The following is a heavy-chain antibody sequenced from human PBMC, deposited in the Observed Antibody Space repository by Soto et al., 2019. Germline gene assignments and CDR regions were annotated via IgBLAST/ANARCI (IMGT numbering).Heavy chain of an antibody. CDR2: IYYTGST. Sequence: SETLSLTCTVSGDSINSNYWTWIRQSPGKGLEWIGYIYYTGSTNYSPSLNSRVTISVDTSKNQFSLEPNSVTAADTAVYYCAREVLVGPARYFDYWGQGTLVTVSS. CDR3: AREVLVGPARYFDY. J-gene: IGHJ4*02. CDR1: GDSINSNY. V-gene: IGHV4-59*01. D-gene: IGHD2-15*01.